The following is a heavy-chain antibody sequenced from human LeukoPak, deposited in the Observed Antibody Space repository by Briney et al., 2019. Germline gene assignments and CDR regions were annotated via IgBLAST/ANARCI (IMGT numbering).Heavy chain of an antibody. CDR3: ARRAYYYDSSGYQYYFDY. CDR2: IYYSGST. V-gene: IGHV4-39*01. Sequence: SETLSLTCTVSGGSISSSSYYWGRIRQPPGKGLVWVGSIYYSGSTYYNPSLKSRITISVDTSKNQSSLKLSSVTAADKAVYYCARRAYYYDSSGYQYYFDYWGQGTLVTVSS. CDR1: GGSISSSSYY. D-gene: IGHD3-22*01. J-gene: IGHJ4*02.